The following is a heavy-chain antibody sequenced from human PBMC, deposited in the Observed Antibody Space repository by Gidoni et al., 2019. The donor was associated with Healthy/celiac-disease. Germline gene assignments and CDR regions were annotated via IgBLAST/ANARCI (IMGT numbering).Heavy chain of an antibody. V-gene: IGHV3-21*01. D-gene: IGHD3-3*01. CDR1: GFTSSSYS. CDR2: ISSSSSYI. J-gene: IGHJ5*02. Sequence: EVQLVESGGGLVKPGGSLRLSCAASGFTSSSYSMTVVRQAPGKGLGCVSSISSSSSYIYYADSVKGRFTISRDNAKNSLYLQMNSLRAEDTAVYYCARAFPYYDFWSGYSDTYNWFDPWGQGTLVTVSS. CDR3: ARAFPYYDFWSGYSDTYNWFDP.